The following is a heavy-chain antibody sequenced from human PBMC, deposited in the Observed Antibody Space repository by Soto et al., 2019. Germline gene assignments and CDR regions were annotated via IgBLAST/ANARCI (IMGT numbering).Heavy chain of an antibody. J-gene: IGHJ6*02. CDR2: ISYDGSNK. V-gene: IGHV3-30*18. CDR3: AKDRGSYYYYGMDV. CDR1: GFTFSSYG. Sequence: VQLVESGGGVVQPGRSLRLSCAASGFTFSSYGMHWVRQAPGKGLEWVAVISYDGSNKYYADSVKGRFTISRDNSKNTLYLQMNSLRAEDTAVYYCAKDRGSYYYYGMDVWGQGTTVTVSS. D-gene: IGHD3-10*01.